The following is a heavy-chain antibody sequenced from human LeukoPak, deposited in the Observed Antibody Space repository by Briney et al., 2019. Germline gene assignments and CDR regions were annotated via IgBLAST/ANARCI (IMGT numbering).Heavy chain of an antibody. CDR1: GFTFSSYS. J-gene: IGHJ4*02. Sequence: GGSLRLSCAASGFTFSSYSMNWVRQAPGKGLEWVSYISSSGSTIYYADSVKGRFTISRDNAKNSLYLQMNSLRAEDTAVYYCARLYDYVWGGQEYWGQGTLVTVSS. CDR2: ISSSGSTI. D-gene: IGHD3-16*01. CDR3: ARLYDYVWGGQEY. V-gene: IGHV3-48*04.